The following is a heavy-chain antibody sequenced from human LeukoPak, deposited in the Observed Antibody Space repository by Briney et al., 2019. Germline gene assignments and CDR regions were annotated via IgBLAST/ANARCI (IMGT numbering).Heavy chain of an antibody. Sequence: SETLSLTCAVYGGSFSGYYWSWIRQPPGKGLEWIGEINHSGSTNYNPSLKSRVTISVDTSKNQFSLKLSSVTAADTAVYYCARVGYCSGGSCYLARAAFDIWGQGTMVTVSS. CDR3: ARVGYCSGGSCYLARAAFDI. V-gene: IGHV4-34*01. CDR2: INHSGST. CDR1: GGSFSGYY. D-gene: IGHD2-15*01. J-gene: IGHJ3*02.